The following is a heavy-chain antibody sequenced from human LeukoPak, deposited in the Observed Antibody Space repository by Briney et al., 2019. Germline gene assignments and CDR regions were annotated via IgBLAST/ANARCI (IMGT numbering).Heavy chain of an antibody. CDR1: GYTFTSYG. CDR3: ARTQSNTYYYDSSGEEPFDY. D-gene: IGHD3-22*01. V-gene: IGHV1-18*01. J-gene: IGHJ4*02. CDR2: ISAYNGNT. Sequence: ASVKASCKASGYTFTSYGISWVRQAPGQGLEWMGWISAYNGNTNYAQKLQGRVTMTTDTSTSTAYMELRSLRSDDTAVYYCARTQSNTYYYDSSGEEPFDYWGQGTLVTVSS.